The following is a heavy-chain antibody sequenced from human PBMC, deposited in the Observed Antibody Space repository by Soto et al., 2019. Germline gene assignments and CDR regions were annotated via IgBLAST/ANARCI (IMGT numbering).Heavy chain of an antibody. CDR1: GDSVSSSSVT. D-gene: IGHD3-10*01. Sequence: SQTLSLTCAISGDSVSSSSVTWNWIRQSPSRGLEWLGRTYYRSKWYNDYAVSVKSRITINPDTSKNQFSLQLNSVTPEDTAVYYCARDLRDYYGSGMGGYGMEVWGQGTTVTVSS. CDR2: TYYRSKWYN. V-gene: IGHV6-1*01. J-gene: IGHJ6*02. CDR3: ARDLRDYYGSGMGGYGMEV.